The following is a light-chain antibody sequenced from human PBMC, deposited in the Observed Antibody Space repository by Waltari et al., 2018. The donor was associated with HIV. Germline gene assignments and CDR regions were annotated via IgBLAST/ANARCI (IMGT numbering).Light chain of an antibody. CDR3: QHRVNWVT. J-gene: IGKJ4*01. CDR2: DAS. CDR1: QSVGTY. V-gene: IGKV3-11*01. Sequence: DIVLTQSPATLSLSPGVRATLSCRASQSVGTYLVWYQQRPGQPPRLLIHDASNRATGIPARFSGSGSGTDFTLTITSLEPEDFAVYFCQHRVNWVTFGAGTRVE.